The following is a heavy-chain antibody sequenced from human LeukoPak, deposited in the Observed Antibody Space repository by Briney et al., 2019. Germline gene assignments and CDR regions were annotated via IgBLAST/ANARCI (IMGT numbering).Heavy chain of an antibody. CDR2: INPNSGGT. J-gene: IGHJ6*03. D-gene: IGHD6-13*01. CDR3: ASEGVAAAAPRGYYYYMDV. CDR1: GYTFTSYD. V-gene: IGHV1-2*02. Sequence: ASVKVSCKASGYTFTSYDINWVRQATGQGLEWMGWINPNSGGTNYAQKFQGRVTMTRDTSISTAYMELSRLRSDDTAVYYCASEGVAAAAPRGYYYYMDVWGKGTTVTVSS.